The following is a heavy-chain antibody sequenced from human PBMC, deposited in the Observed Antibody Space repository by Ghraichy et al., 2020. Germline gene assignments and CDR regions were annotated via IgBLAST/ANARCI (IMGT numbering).Heavy chain of an antibody. J-gene: IGHJ6*02. D-gene: IGHD2-21*01. CDR1: GVSVSSNQ. CDR2: LYSDGSG. V-gene: IGHV3-53*01. CDR3: ARDRRYCGNNCYLYYYYGMDL. Sequence: GGSLRLSCAASGVSVSSNQMAWVRQAPGKGLEWVSILYSDGSGFYADTVRGRFTISRDESKNTLYLQMNSLRAEGTAVYYCARDRRYCGNNCYLYYYYGMDLWGRGTTVTVSS.